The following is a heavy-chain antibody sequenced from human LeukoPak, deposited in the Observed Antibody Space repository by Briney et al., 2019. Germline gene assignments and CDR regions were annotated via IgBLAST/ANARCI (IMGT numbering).Heavy chain of an antibody. V-gene: IGHV4-59*01. CDR3: ARIRSGPPDSWFDP. D-gene: IGHD3-3*01. Sequence: SETLSLTCTVSGGSISSYYWSWIPQPPGKGLEWIGYIYYSGSTNYNPSLKSRVTISVDTSKNQFSLKLSSVTAADTAVYYCARIRSGPPDSWFDPWGQGTLATVSS. J-gene: IGHJ5*02. CDR1: GGSISSYY. CDR2: IYYSGST.